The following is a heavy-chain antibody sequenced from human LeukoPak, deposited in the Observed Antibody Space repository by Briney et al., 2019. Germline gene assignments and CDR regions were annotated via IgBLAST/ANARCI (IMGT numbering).Heavy chain of an antibody. D-gene: IGHD6-19*01. CDR3: AKGNRPVYSSGWYSY. CDR2: ISYDGSNK. J-gene: IGHJ4*02. CDR1: GFTFSSYA. Sequence: PGGSLRLSCAASGFTFSSYAMHWVRQAPGKGLEWVAVISYDGSNKYYADSVKGRFTISRDNSKNTLYLQMNSLRAEDTALYYCAKGNRPVYSSGWYSYWGQGTLVTVSS. V-gene: IGHV3-30-3*01.